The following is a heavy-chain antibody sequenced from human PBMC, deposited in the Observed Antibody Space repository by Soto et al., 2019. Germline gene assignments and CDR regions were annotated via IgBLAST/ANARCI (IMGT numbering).Heavy chain of an antibody. CDR1: GYTFTSYG. D-gene: IGHD4-17*01. CDR3: ARAGDYGDYYYYYYYYMDV. CDR2: ISAYNGNT. V-gene: IGHV1-18*01. Sequence: ASVKVSCKASGYTFTSYGISWVRQAPGQGLERMGWISAYNGNTNYAQKLQGRVTMTTDTSTSTAYMELRSLRSDDTAVYYCARAGDYGDYYYYYYYYMDVWGKGTTVTVSS. J-gene: IGHJ6*03.